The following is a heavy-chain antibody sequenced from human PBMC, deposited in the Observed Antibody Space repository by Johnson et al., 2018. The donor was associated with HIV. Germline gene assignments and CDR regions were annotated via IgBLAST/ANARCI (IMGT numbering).Heavy chain of an antibody. J-gene: IGHJ3*02. CDR1: GFTFSSYG. Sequence: QVQLVESGGGVVQPGRSLRLSCAASGFTFSSYGMHWVRQAPGKGLEWVAVISYDGSNKYYADSVKGRFTISRDNAKNTLYLQINSLRAEDTAVYYCAREGVYSGYEGVDHTNDAFDIWGQGTMVTVSS. CDR3: AREGVYSGYEGVDHTNDAFDI. D-gene: IGHD5-12*01. CDR2: ISYDGSNK. V-gene: IGHV3-30*03.